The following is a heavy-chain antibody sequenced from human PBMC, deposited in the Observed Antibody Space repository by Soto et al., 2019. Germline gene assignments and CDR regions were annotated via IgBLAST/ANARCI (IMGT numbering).Heavy chain of an antibody. CDR2: ISISGTDT. CDR1: GFTFTDYY. CDR3: AFPSRLPNY. V-gene: IGHV3-11*05. D-gene: IGHD6-25*01. Sequence: QVQLVESGEALVKPGGSLRLSCVASGFTFTDYYMNWIRQTPGKGLEWLSYISISGTDTNYADSVKGRFTISRDNAKNSIYLQMNSLRVDDTAVYYCAFPSRLPNYWGQGTLVTVSS. J-gene: IGHJ4*02.